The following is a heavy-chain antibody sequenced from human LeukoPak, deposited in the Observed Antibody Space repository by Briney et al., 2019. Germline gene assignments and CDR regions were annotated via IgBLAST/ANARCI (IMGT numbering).Heavy chain of an antibody. CDR1: GFTLSSYA. V-gene: IGHV3-23*01. CDR2: MSGSGGNT. CDR3: AKDSLPSYGGYFDY. J-gene: IGHJ4*02. D-gene: IGHD4-23*01. Sequence: GGSLRLSCAASGFTLSSYAVSWVRQAPGKGLEWDSGMSGSGGNTYYADSVKGRFTISRDISKNTLYLQMNSLRAEDTALYYCAKDSLPSYGGYFDYWGQGTLVTVSP.